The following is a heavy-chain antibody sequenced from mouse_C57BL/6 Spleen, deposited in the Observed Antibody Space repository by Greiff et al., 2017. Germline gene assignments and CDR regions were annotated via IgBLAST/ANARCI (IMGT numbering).Heavy chain of an antibody. CDR1: GYAFSSSW. D-gene: IGHD4-1*01. Sequence: VQLQQSGPELVKPGASVKISCKASGYAFSSSWMNWVKQRPGKGLEWIGRIYPGDGDTNYNGKFKGKATLTADKSSSTAYMQLSSLTSEDSAVYFWESYWAVEYWGQDTTLPFSS. CDR2: IYPGDGDT. V-gene: IGHV1-82*01. J-gene: IGHJ2*01. CDR3: ESYWAVEY.